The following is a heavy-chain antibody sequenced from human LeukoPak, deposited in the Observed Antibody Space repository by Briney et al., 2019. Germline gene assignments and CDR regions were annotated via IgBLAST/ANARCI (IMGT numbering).Heavy chain of an antibody. J-gene: IGHJ4*02. CDR3: ARVGRYNWNARSSFDY. V-gene: IGHV4-39*01. CDR2: IYYSGST. D-gene: IGHD1-20*01. Sequence: SETLSLTCTVSGGSISSSSYYWGWIRQPPGKGLEWIGSIYYSGSTYYNPSLKSRVTISVDTSKNQFSLKLSSVTAADTAVYYCARVGRYNWNARSSFDYWGQGTLVTVSS. CDR1: GGSISSSSYY.